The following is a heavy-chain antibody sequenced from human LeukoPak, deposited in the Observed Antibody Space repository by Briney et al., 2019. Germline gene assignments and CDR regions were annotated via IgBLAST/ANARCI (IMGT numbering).Heavy chain of an antibody. V-gene: IGHV3-21*01. CDR3: AREGSGYDYNWFDP. D-gene: IGHD5-12*01. CDR2: ISSSSSYI. CDR1: GFTFSSYA. Sequence: GSLRLSCAASGFTFSSYAMNWVRQAPGKGLEWVSSISSSSSYIYYADSVKGRFTISRDNAKNSLYLQMNSLRAEDTAVYYCAREGSGYDYNWFDPWGQGTLVTVSS. J-gene: IGHJ5*02.